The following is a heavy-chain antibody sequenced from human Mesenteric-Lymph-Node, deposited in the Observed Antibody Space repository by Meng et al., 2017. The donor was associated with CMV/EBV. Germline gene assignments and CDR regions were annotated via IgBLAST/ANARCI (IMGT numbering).Heavy chain of an antibody. J-gene: IGHJ4*02. Sequence: GGSLRLSCAASGFTFSSYWMSWVRQAPGKGLEWVANIKEDGSEKYYVDSVKGRFTISRDNAKNSLFLQMNSLRAGDTAVYYCARDPYSFSSSRPYFDYWGQGALVTVSS. D-gene: IGHD6-13*01. CDR3: ARDPYSFSSSRPYFDY. V-gene: IGHV3-7*01. CDR2: IKEDGSEK. CDR1: GFTFSSYW.